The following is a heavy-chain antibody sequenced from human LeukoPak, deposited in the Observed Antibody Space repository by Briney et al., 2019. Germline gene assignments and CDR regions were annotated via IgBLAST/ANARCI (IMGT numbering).Heavy chain of an antibody. J-gene: IGHJ6*03. Sequence: GASVKVSCKAAGGTFSSYTITWVRQAPGQGLEWMGGIMPLFNTPNYAQQFQGRVTMTTDESTSIAYLELSSLRFEDTAMYYCARVDRSHFYLDVWGKGTTVTVSS. CDR3: ARVDRSHFYLDV. CDR2: IMPLFNTP. CDR1: GGTFSSYT. V-gene: IGHV1-69*05.